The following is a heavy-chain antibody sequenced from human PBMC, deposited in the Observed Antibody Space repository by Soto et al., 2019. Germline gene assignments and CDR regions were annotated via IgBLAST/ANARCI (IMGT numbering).Heavy chain of an antibody. V-gene: IGHV1-18*01. CDR3: ARDSPQWLPMGGENWFDP. D-gene: IGHD6-19*01. CDR1: GYTFTSYG. J-gene: IGHJ5*02. Sequence: QVQLVQSGAEVKKPGASVKVSCKASGYTFTSYGISWVRQTPGQGLEWMGWISAYNGNTNYAQKLQGRVTIATDTSPSTAYMELRSLRSDDTAVYYCARDSPQWLPMGGENWFDPWGQGTLVTGSS. CDR2: ISAYNGNT.